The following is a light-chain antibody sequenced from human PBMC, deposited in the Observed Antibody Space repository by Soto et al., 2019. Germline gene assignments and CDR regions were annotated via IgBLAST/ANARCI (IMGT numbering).Light chain of an antibody. CDR2: EVN. Sequence: QSVLTQPASVSGSPGQSITISCTGTSSDVGAYNYVSWYQQHPGKAPKLVIYEVNNRPTGDSNRFSGSKSGNTASLTISGLQAEDEGDYYCTSYTTSRSVVFGGGTKLIVL. J-gene: IGLJ2*01. CDR1: SSDVGAYNY. V-gene: IGLV2-14*01. CDR3: TSYTTSRSVV.